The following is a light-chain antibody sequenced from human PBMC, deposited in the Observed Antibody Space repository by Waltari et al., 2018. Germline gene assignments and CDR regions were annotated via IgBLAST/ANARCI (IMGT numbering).Light chain of an antibody. CDR3: CSYAGSSTFVV. J-gene: IGLJ2*01. V-gene: IGLV2-23*01. Sequence: QSALTQPASVSVSPGQSITISCPGTSRDVGRYNLVPWYQQHPGKAPKLMIYEGSKRPSGVSNRFSGSKSGNTASLTISGLQAEDEADYYCCSYAGSSTFVVFGGGTKLTVL. CDR1: SRDVGRYNL. CDR2: EGS.